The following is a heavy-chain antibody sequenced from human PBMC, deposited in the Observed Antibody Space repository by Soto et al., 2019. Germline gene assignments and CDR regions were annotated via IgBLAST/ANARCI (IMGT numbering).Heavy chain of an antibody. J-gene: IGHJ4*02. Sequence: SETLSLTCTVSGGSISSGGYYWSWIRQHPGKGLEWIGYIYYSGSTYYNPSLNSRVTISVEKSKNQFSLKLSSVTAADTAVYYCASLSAGYYYDSSGYYFDYWGQGTLVTVSS. CDR3: ASLSAGYYYDSSGYYFDY. CDR1: GGSISSGGYY. CDR2: IYYSGST. V-gene: IGHV4-31*03. D-gene: IGHD3-22*01.